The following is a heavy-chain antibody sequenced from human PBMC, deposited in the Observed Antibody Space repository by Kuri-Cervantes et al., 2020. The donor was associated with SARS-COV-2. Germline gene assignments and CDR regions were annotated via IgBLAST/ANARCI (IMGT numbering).Heavy chain of an antibody. V-gene: IGHV3-30*01. CDR3: ARDGGGWFDP. D-gene: IGHD3-16*01. CDR2: ISYDGSNK. J-gene: IGHJ5*02. CDR1: GFTFSSYA. Sequence: GGSLRLSCAASGFTFSSYAMHWVRQAPGKGLEWVAVISYDGSNKYYADSVKGRFTISRDNSKNALYLQMNSLRAEDTAVYYCARDGGGWFDPWGQGTLVTVSS.